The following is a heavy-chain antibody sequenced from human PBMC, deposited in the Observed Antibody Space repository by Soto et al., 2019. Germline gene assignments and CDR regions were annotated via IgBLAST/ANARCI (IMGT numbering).Heavy chain of an antibody. D-gene: IGHD2-2*01. CDR2: IYYSDRGTP. J-gene: IGHJ5*02. Sequence: SETLSLTCTVSGYSINSGGYYWGWIRQFPGKGLEWIGYIYYSDRGTPFYNPSLKSRVTMSVDTSNNHFSLKLRSVTAADTAVYYCVRDLVPADRRGNYFDPWGQGTLVTVS. CDR1: GYSINSGGYY. CDR3: VRDLVPADRRGNYFDP. V-gene: IGHV4-31*03.